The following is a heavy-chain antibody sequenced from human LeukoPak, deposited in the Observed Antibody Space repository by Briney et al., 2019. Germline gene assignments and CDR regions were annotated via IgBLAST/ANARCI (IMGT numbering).Heavy chain of an antibody. CDR2: IYTSGST. J-gene: IGHJ6*02. Sequence: ETLSLTCTVSGGSISSYYWSWIRQPAGKGLEWIGRIYTSGSTNYNPSLKSRVTMSVDTSKNQFSLRLSSVTAADTAVYYCARALTVTTFYYYYGMDVWGQGTTVTVSS. D-gene: IGHD4-17*01. CDR1: GGSISSYY. CDR3: ARALTVTTFYYYYGMDV. V-gene: IGHV4-4*07.